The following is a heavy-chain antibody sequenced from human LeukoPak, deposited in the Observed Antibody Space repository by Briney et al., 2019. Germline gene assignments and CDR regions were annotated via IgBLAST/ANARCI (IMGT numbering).Heavy chain of an antibody. J-gene: IGHJ5*02. CDR1: GGSISTSIYY. CDR2: IYYNGST. D-gene: IGHD6-19*01. V-gene: IGHV4-39*01. Sequence: PSETLSLTCTVSGGSISTSIYYWSWIRQPPGKGLEWIGSIYYNGSTYYNPSLKNRVTISVDTSKNRFSLKVTSVTAADTAVYYCARQMAVAGREDINWFDPWGQGTLVTVSS. CDR3: ARQMAVAGREDINWFDP.